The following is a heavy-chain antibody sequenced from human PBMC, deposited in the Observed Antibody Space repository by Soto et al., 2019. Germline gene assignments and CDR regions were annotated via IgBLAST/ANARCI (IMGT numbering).Heavy chain of an antibody. CDR1: GFTFSSYS. Sequence: EVQLVESGGGLVQPGGSLRLSCAASGFTFSSYSMNWVRQAPGKGLEWVSYISSSSSTIYYADSVKGRFTISRDNAKNSLYLQRNSLRDEDTAVYYCARDMVAARPRGDYWGQGTLVTVSS. CDR2: ISSSSSTI. J-gene: IGHJ4*02. CDR3: ARDMVAARPRGDY. D-gene: IGHD6-6*01. V-gene: IGHV3-48*02.